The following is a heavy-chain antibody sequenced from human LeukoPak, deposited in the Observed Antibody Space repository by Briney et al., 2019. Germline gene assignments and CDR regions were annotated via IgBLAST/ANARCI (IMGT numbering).Heavy chain of an antibody. J-gene: IGHJ4*02. V-gene: IGHV4-59*12. D-gene: IGHD2-21*01. CDR1: GVSISSYC. CDR3: ARDGEDREKFSSLGEIDY. CDR2: IYYSGST. Sequence: SETLSLTCTVSGVSISSYCWSWIRQPPGKGLEWIGYIYYSGSTNYNPSLKSRVTISVDTSKNQFSLKLSSVTAADTAVYYCARDGEDREKFSSLGEIDYWGQGTLVTVSS.